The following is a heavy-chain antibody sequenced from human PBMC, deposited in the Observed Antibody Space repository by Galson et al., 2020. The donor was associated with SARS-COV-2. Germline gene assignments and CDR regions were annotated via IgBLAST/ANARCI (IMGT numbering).Heavy chain of an antibody. D-gene: IGHD4-17*01. V-gene: IGHV3-48*04. CDR3: AHSREYGWYFDL. CDR1: GFTFSTYS. J-gene: IGHJ2*01. Sequence: GESLKISCAASGFTFSTYSMSWVRQAPGKGLEWVSYISSSSPTTYYADSVKGRFTISRDNAKNSLYLQMDSLRAEDTAVYYCAHSREYGWYFDLWGRGTLVTVSS. CDR2: ISSSSPTT.